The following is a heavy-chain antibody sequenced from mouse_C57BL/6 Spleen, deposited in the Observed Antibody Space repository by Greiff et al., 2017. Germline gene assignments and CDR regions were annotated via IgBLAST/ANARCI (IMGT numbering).Heavy chain of an antibody. CDR1: GYAFSSYW. CDR2: IYPGDGDT. Sequence: VQLQQSGASVKISCKASGYAFSSYWMNWVKQRPGKGLEWIGQIYPGDGDTNSNGKFKGKATLTADKSSSTAYMQLSSLTSEDAAVYFCAREKDLGGLLLDYWGQGTTLTVSS. CDR3: AREKDLGGLLLDY. D-gene: IGHD2-3*01. J-gene: IGHJ2*01. V-gene: IGHV1-80*01.